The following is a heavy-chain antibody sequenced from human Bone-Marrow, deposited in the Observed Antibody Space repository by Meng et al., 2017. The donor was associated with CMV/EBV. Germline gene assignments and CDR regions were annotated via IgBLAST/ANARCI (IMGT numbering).Heavy chain of an antibody. V-gene: IGHV3-23*03. CDR3: AFYNSGSYISSGGYFDY. J-gene: IGHJ4*02. CDR2: IYSGGSST. D-gene: IGHD1-26*01. Sequence: GESLKISCAASGFTFSSYSMNWVRQAPGKGLEWVSVIYSGGSSTYYADSVKGRFTISRDNSKNTLYLQMNSLRAEDTAVYYCAFYNSGSYISSGGYFDYWGQGTLVTVSS. CDR1: GFTFSSYS.